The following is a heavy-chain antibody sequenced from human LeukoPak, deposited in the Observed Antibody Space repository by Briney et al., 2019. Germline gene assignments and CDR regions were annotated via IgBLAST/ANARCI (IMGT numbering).Heavy chain of an antibody. Sequence: QPGGFLRLSCAASGFTFSSYWMSWVRQAPGKGLEWVANIKQDGSEKYYVDSVKGRFTISRDNAKNSLYLQMNSLRAEDTAVYYCAKISCSWYISDYWGQGTLVTVSS. CDR3: AKISCSWYISDY. CDR1: GFTFSSYW. D-gene: IGHD6-13*01. J-gene: IGHJ4*02. V-gene: IGHV3-7*01. CDR2: IKQDGSEK.